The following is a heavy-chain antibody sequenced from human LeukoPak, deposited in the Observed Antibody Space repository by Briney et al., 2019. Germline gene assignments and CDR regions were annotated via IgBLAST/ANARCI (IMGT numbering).Heavy chain of an antibody. CDR1: GFTFSSYS. J-gene: IGHJ4*02. Sequence: GSLRLSCAASGFTFSSYSMNWVRQAPGKGLEWIGSIYYSGSTYYNPSLKSRVTISVDTSKNQFSLKLSSVTAADTAVYYCATEWFGESCFDYWGQGTLVTVSS. CDR3: ATEWFGESCFDY. D-gene: IGHD3-10*01. V-gene: IGHV4-39*07. CDR2: IYYSGST.